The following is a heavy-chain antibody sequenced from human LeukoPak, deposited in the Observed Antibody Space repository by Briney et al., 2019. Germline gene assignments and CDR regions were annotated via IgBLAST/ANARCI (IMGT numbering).Heavy chain of an antibody. CDR2: FDPEDGET. CDR3: ATVGVRGVFVGH. J-gene: IGHJ4*02. CDR1: GYTFTSYG. V-gene: IGHV1-24*01. D-gene: IGHD3-10*01. Sequence: ASVKVSCKASGYTFTSYGISWVRQAPGKGLEWMGGFDPEDGETIYAQKFQGRVTMTEDTSTDTAYMELSSLRSEDTAVYYCATVGVRGVFVGHWGQGTLVTVSS.